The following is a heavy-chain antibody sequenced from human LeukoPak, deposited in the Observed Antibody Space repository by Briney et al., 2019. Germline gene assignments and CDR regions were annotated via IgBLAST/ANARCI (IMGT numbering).Heavy chain of an antibody. D-gene: IGHD6-19*01. CDR3: ARGRRSSGWYSNNWFDP. J-gene: IGHJ5*02. CDR1: GGSISSYY. Sequence: SETLSLTCTVSGGSISSYYWRWIRQPPGKGLEWIGYIYYSGSTNYNPSLKSRVTISVDTSKNQFSLKLSSVTAADTAVYYCARGRRSSGWYSNNWFDPWGQGTLVTVSS. CDR2: IYYSGST. V-gene: IGHV4-59*01.